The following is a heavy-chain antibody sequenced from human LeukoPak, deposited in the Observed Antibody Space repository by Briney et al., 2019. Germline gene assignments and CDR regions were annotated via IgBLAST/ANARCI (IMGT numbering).Heavy chain of an antibody. D-gene: IGHD3-3*01. CDR2: IKLDGSEK. J-gene: IGHJ4*02. CDR3: ARDQYDTWSRRGNFDS. V-gene: IGHV3-7*03. Sequence: LSLTCAVSGGSISSGGYSWSWVRQAPGKGLEWVANIKLDGSEKNYVDSVKGRFTISRDNTKNSLYLQMNSLRAEDTAVFYCARDQYDTWSRRGNFDSWGQGTLVIVSS. CDR1: GGSISSGGYS.